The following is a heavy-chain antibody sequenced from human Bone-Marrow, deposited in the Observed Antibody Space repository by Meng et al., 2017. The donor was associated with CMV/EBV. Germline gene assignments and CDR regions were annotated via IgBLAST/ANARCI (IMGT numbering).Heavy chain of an antibody. V-gene: IGHV1-3*01. J-gene: IGHJ4*02. CDR2: INAGNGNT. D-gene: IGHD2-2*01. CDR3: ARTGCSSSSCYDY. CDR1: GYSFTTYA. Sequence: QVQLVQSGAEVKKPGASVNVSCKASGYSFTTYAMHWVRQAPGQRLEWMGWINAGNGNTKYSEKFQSRVTITGDTAASTAYMELSSLRSEDTAVYYCARTGCSSSSCYDYWGQGTMVTVSA.